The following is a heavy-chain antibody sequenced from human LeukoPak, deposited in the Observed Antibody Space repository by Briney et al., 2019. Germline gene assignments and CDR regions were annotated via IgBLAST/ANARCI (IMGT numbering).Heavy chain of an antibody. CDR2: IYYSGST. CDR1: VCSISSYY. V-gene: IGHV4-59*01. J-gene: IGHJ5*02. Sequence: SETLSLTCTVSVCSISSYYWSWIRQPPGKGLEWIGYIYYSGSTNYNPSLKSRVTISVDTSKNQFSLKLSSVTAADTAVYYCAIRLPPAPRRETWSDPWGQGTRVTVSS. D-gene: IGHD5-12*01. CDR3: AIRLPPAPRRETWSDP.